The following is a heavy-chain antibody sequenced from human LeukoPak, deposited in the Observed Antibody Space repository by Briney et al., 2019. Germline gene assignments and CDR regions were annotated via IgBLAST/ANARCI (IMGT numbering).Heavy chain of an antibody. V-gene: IGHV3-23*01. Sequence: GGSLRLSCAASGFTFSSYAMSWVRQAPGKGLEWVSAISGSGGSTYYADSVKGRFTISRDNSKNTLYLQMNSLRAEDTAVYYCAKDSNYYGSGSYYNYWGQGTLVTVFS. D-gene: IGHD3-10*01. CDR2: ISGSGGST. J-gene: IGHJ4*02. CDR1: GFTFSSYA. CDR3: AKDSNYYGSGSYYNY.